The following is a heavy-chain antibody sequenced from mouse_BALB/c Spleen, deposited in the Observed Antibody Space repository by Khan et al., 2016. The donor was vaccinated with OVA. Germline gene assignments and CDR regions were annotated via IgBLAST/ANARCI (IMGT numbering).Heavy chain of an antibody. V-gene: IGHV3-2*02. CDR2: INYSGGT. CDR3: ERWFTY. Sequence: EVQLQESGPGLVKPSQSLSLTCTVTGYSITSDYAWNWIRQFPGNKLEWMGYINYSGGTSYLPSLKSRISITRDTSKNQFFLQLNSVTTEDSATYYVERWFTYWGQGTLVTVS. J-gene: IGHJ3*01. CDR1: GYSITSDYA.